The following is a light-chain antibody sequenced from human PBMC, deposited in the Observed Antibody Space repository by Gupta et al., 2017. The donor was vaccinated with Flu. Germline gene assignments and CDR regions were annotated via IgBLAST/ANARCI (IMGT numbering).Light chain of an antibody. CDR2: DVS. Sequence: QSALTQPASVSGYPGQSLTIACTGTSSDVGGYNYVSWYQQHPGKAPKLMIDDVSNRPSGVSNRFSGSKSANTASLTISGLQAEDEADYYCSSYTSSSTLVFETGTKVTVL. CDR3: SSYTSSSTLV. J-gene: IGLJ1*01. V-gene: IGLV2-14*01. CDR1: SSDVGGYNY.